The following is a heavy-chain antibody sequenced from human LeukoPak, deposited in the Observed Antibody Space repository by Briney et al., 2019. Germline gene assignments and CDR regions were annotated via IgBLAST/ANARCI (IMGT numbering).Heavy chain of an antibody. D-gene: IGHD5-18*01. V-gene: IGHV3-7*01. J-gene: IGHJ4*02. CDR2: IKQDGSET. Sequence: GGPLRLSCAASGFTFSSYWMSWVRQAPGKGLEWVANIKQDGSETYYVDSVKGRFTFSRDNAKNSLYLQMNSLRAEDTAVYYCARDAGGYGFYGDYWGQGTLVTVSS. CDR1: GFTFSSYW. CDR3: ARDAGGYGFYGDY.